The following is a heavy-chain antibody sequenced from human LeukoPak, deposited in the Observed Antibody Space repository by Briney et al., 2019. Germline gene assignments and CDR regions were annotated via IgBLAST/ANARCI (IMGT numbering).Heavy chain of an antibody. CDR2: IKQDGSEK. D-gene: IGHD4-17*01. J-gene: IGHJ4*02. V-gene: IGHV3-7*01. Sequence: GGSLRLSCAASGFTFSSYWMSWVRQAPGKGLEWVANIKQDGSEKYYVDSVKGRFTISRDNAKNSLYLQMNSLRAEDTAVYYCARDRLHYGEYEKTFDYWGQGTLVSVSS. CDR3: ARDRLHYGEYEKTFDY. CDR1: GFTFSSYW.